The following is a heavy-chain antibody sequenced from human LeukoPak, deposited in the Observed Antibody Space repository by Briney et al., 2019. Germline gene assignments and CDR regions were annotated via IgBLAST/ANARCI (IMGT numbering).Heavy chain of an antibody. CDR3: ARTVVVVAANDY. Sequence: GASVKVSCKASGYTFTGYYMHWVRQAPGQGLEWMGWINPNSGGTNYAQKFQGRVTMTRDTSVSTAYMELSRLRSDDTAVYYCARTVVVVAANDYWGQGTLVTVSS. CDR1: GYTFTGYY. CDR2: INPNSGGT. V-gene: IGHV1-2*02. D-gene: IGHD2-15*01. J-gene: IGHJ4*02.